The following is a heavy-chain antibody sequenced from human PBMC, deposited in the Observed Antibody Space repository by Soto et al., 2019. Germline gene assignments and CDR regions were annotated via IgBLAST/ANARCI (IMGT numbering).Heavy chain of an antibody. CDR2: IYSGGST. Sequence: EVQLVESGGGLVQPGGSLRLSCAASGFTVSNNYMSWVRQAPGKGLEWVSVIYSGGSTYYAGSGKGRFTISRDTSENTLYLQMNGLRVEDTAVYYCARDVGVWGRGTTVTVSS. V-gene: IGHV3-66*01. CDR1: GFTVSNNY. J-gene: IGHJ6*04. CDR3: ARDVGV.